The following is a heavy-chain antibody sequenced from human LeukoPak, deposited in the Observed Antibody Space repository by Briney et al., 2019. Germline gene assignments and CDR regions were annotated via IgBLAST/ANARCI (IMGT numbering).Heavy chain of an antibody. J-gene: IGHJ4*02. D-gene: IGHD6-19*01. Sequence: PGGSLRLSCAASGFTFSRYSMNWVRQAPGKGLEWVSFISGNSAYIYYADSVKGRFTISRDNAKNSLYLQMNSLRAEDTAVYYCARGGKQWRGGNYFDSWGQGTLVAVSS. V-gene: IGHV3-21*01. CDR1: GFTFSRYS. CDR2: ISGNSAYI. CDR3: ARGGKQWRGGNYFDS.